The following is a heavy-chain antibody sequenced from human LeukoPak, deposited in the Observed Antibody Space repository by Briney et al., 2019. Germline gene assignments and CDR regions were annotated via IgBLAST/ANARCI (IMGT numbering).Heavy chain of an antibody. CDR3: AREVGATRADY. CDR2: ISGSGDST. D-gene: IGHD1-26*01. J-gene: IGHJ4*02. Sequence: PGGSLRLSCAASGFTFSSYSMNWVRQAPGKGLEWVSAISGSGDSTYYADSVKGRFTISRDNSRNTLYLQMNSLRAGDTAVYYCAREVGATRADYWGQGTLVTVSS. CDR1: GFTFSSYS. V-gene: IGHV3-23*01.